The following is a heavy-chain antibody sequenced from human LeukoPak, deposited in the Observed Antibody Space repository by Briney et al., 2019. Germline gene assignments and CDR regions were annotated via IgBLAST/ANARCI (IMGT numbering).Heavy chain of an antibody. CDR1: GFTFSSYG. V-gene: IGHV3-30*02. Sequence: GGSLRLSCAASGFTFSSYGMHWVRQAPGKGLEWVAFIRYDGSNKYYADSVKGRFTISRDNSKNTLYLQMNSLRAEDTAVYYCAKDYYDDVWGSYRYGYYYYYYMDVWGKGTTVTVSS. CDR3: AKDYYDDVWGSYRYGYYYYYYMDV. CDR2: IRYDGSNK. J-gene: IGHJ6*03. D-gene: IGHD3-16*02.